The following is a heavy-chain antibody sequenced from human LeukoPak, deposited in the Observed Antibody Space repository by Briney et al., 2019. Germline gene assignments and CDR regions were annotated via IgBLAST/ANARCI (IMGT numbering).Heavy chain of an antibody. CDR2: MNPNSGNT. D-gene: IGHD6-19*01. CDR1: GYTFTSCD. Sequence: ASVTVSCKASGYTFTSCDINWVRQAAGQGLEWMGWMNPNSGNTGYAQKFQGRVTMTRNTSISTAYMELSSLRSEDTAVYYCARGGQWLRYFDYWGQGTLVTVSS. J-gene: IGHJ4*02. CDR3: ARGGQWLRYFDY. V-gene: IGHV1-8*01.